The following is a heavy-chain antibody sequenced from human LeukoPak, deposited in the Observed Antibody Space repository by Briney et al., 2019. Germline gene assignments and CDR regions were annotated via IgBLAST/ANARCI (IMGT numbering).Heavy chain of an antibody. Sequence: SETLSLTCTVSGGSISSSSYYWGWIRQPPGKGLQWIGSMSYSGSTYYSPSLKSRVTMSVDTSMKQFSLKLSSVTAADTAVYYCARFQLGYYYYTDVWGRGTTVTVSS. CDR1: GGSISSSSYY. J-gene: IGHJ6*03. CDR2: MSYSGST. D-gene: IGHD2-2*01. CDR3: ARFQLGYYYYTDV. V-gene: IGHV4-39*01.